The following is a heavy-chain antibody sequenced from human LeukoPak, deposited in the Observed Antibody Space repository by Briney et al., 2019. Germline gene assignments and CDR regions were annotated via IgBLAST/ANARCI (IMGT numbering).Heavy chain of an antibody. D-gene: IGHD6-13*01. CDR2: ISAYNGNT. Sequence: ASVKVSCKTSGYTFTNYGISWVRQAPGLGLEWMGWISAYNGNTNYAQKVQGRVTMITDPSTRTAYMELRSLRFDDTAVYYCARDQSVRLLQTSSTYFKHVFAIWGQGSMVSVSS. CDR1: GYTFTNYG. J-gene: IGHJ3*02. CDR3: ARDQSVRLLQTSSTYFKHVFAI. V-gene: IGHV1-18*01.